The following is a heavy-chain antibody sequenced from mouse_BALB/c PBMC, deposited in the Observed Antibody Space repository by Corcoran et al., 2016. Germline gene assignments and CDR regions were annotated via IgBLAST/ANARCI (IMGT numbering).Heavy chain of an antibody. CDR3: AREPYAMDY. D-gene: IGHD6-1*01. CDR2: INTYTGEP. J-gene: IGHJ4*01. CDR1: GYTFTNYG. V-gene: IGHV9-3-1*01. Sequence: QIQLVQSGPELKKPGETVKISCKDSGYTFTNYGMNWVKQAPGKGLKWMGWINTYTGEPTYADAFKGRFAFSLETSASTAYLKINNRKNEDTATYFGAREPYAMDYWGQGTSVTVSS.